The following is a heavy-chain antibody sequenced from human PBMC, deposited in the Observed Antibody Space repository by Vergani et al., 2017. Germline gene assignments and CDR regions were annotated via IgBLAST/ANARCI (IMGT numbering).Heavy chain of an antibody. Sequence: EVQLVESGGGLVKPGGSLRLSCAASGFTFSNAWMSWVRQAPGKGLEWVGRIKSKTDGGTTDYAAPVRGSFTISRDDSTTTMYLQRNSLKTEDTAVYYCTTGGLRYVDGLLYGNYYGMDVWGQGTTVTVSS. D-gene: IGHD3-9*01. CDR2: IKSKTDGGTT. CDR3: TTGGLRYVDGLLYGNYYGMDV. CDR1: GFTFSNAW. J-gene: IGHJ6*02. V-gene: IGHV3-15*01.